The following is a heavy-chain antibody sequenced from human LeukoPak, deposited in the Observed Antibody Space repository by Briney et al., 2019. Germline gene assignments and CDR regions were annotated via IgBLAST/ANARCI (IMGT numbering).Heavy chain of an antibody. D-gene: IGHD6-6*01. CDR1: GGSISNYY. V-gene: IGHV4-59*01. Sequence: SETLSLTCIVSGGSISNYYWSWIRQSPGKGLEWMGYIHYSGSTNYNPSLKSRVTTSVDTSKKQFSLKLSSVTAAETAVYYCARARSDYYGMDVWGQGTTVTVSS. J-gene: IGHJ6*02. CDR3: ARARSDYYGMDV. CDR2: IHYSGST.